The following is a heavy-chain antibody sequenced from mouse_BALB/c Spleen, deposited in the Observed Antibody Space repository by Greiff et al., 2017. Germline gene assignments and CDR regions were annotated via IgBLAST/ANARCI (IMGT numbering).Heavy chain of an antibody. CDR2: IYPGNGNT. D-gene: IGHD2-3*01. CDR3: SRVYGYYDCYAMDY. CDR1: GYTFTSYY. V-gene: IGHV1S56*01. Sequence: QVQLQQSGPELVKPGASVRMSCKASGYTFTSYYIHWVKQRPGQGLEWIGWIYPGNGNTKYNEKFKGKATLTADKSSSTAYMQLSSLTSEDSAVYFCSRVYGYYDCYAMDYWGQGTSVTVSS. J-gene: IGHJ4*01.